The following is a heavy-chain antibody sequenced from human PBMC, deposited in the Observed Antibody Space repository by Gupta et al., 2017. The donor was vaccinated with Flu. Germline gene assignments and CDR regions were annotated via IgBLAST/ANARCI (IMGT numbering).Heavy chain of an antibody. J-gene: IGHJ4*02. CDR1: RFTFSDHF. CDR2: SRKKAYSYIT. D-gene: IGHD1-7*01. V-gene: IGHV3-72*01. CDR3: ASGNYPRFDY. Sequence: EVQLLESGGGLVQPGGSLRLSCAASRFTFSDHFVDWVRQAPGKGLEWVGRSRKKAYSYITEYAASVKGRFVISRDGSQNSLYLQMNSLKTEDTAVYYCASGNYPRFDYWGQGALVTVSS.